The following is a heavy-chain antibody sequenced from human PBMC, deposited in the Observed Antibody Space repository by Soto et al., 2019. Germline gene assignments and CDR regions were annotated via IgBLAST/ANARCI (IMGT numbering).Heavy chain of an antibody. D-gene: IGHD3-3*01. CDR2: INPATGAA. CDR1: GYPVTAYY. Sequence: QLHLVQSGAVVKKPGASVTVSCSASGYPVTAYYMHWVRQAPGRGLEWMGGINPATGAAKYTQTLRGRVTMTRDTSTSTVFMELSGLTSEDTAGFYGARGGGVGVAGSAAFDMWGQGTLVTVSS. J-gene: IGHJ3*02. V-gene: IGHV1-2*02. CDR3: ARGGGVGVAGSAAFDM.